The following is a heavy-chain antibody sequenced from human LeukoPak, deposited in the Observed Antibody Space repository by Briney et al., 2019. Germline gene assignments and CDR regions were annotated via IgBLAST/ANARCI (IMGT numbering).Heavy chain of an antibody. J-gene: IGHJ4*02. CDR3: TKDRRLYSSSWSFDY. D-gene: IGHD6-13*01. CDR1: GFSFSNYE. Sequence: QPGGSLKLSCVASGFSFSNYEMNWVRQGPGKGLEWVSGISSSNGSTYYADSVKGRFTISRDNSKNTLYLQMNSLRAEDTAVYYCTKDRRLYSSSWSFDYWGQGTLVTVSS. V-gene: IGHV3-23*01. CDR2: ISSSNGST.